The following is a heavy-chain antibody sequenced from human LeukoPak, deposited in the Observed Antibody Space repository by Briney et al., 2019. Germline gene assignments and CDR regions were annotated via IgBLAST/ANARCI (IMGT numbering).Heavy chain of an antibody. D-gene: IGHD3-9*01. Sequence: GGSLRLSCAASGFTFDDYAMHWVRQAPGKGLEWVSGISWNSGSIGYADSVKGRFTISRDNAKNTLYLQMNSLRAEDTAVYYCAKDPVLRYFDWLPNYFDYWGQGTLVTVSS. CDR1: GFTFDDYA. V-gene: IGHV3-9*01. J-gene: IGHJ4*02. CDR2: ISWNSGSI. CDR3: AKDPVLRYFDWLPNYFDY.